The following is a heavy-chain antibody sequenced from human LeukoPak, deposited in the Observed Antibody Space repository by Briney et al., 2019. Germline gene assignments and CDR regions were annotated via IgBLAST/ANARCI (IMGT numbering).Heavy chain of an antibody. CDR2: INHSGST. CDR3: AREHRSSTYFDS. CDR1: GGSFSGYY. V-gene: IGHV4-34*01. Sequence: SETLSLTCAVYGGSFSGYYWSWIRQPPGKGLEWIGEINHSGSTNYNPSLKSRVTISVDTSKNQFSLKLSSVTAADTAVYYCAREHRSSTYFDSWGQGALMIVSS. D-gene: IGHD6-6*01. J-gene: IGHJ4*02.